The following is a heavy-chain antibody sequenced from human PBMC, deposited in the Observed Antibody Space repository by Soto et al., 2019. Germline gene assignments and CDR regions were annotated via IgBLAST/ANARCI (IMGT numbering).Heavy chain of an antibody. CDR1: GFPFSIYW. J-gene: IGHJ4*02. V-gene: IGHV3-7*01. CDR2: IKGDGSEK. CDR3: ASSLL. Sequence: EVQMVESGGGLVQPGGSLRLSCAASGFPFSIYWMYWVRQAPGKGLEWVANIKGDGSEKNYVDSVKGRFTISRDNAKNSLYLQMNSLRVEDTAVYYCASSLLRGQGTLVTVSS.